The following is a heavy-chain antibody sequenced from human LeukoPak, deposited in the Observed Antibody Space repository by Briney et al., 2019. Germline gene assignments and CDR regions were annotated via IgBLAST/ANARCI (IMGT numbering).Heavy chain of an antibody. J-gene: IGHJ4*02. D-gene: IGHD3-9*01. CDR3: AKDHLDWGSSFDN. V-gene: IGHV3-33*06. CDR2: IWYDGSNK. Sequence: GGSLRLSCAASGFTFSSYGMHWVRQAPGKGLEWVAVIWYDGSNKYYADSVKGRFTISRDNSKNTLYLQMNSLRAEDTAVYYCAKDHLDWGSSFDNWGQGTLVTVSS. CDR1: GFTFSSYG.